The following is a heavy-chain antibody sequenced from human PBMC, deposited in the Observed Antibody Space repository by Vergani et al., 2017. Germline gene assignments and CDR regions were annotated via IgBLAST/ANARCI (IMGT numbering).Heavy chain of an antibody. D-gene: IGHD3-9*01. CDR1: GFTFGDHG. Sequence: QVQLVESGGGVIQPGRSLRLSCAASGFTFGDHGFHWVRRPPGKGLEWVALISYDGTNEYYPDLVKGRFTISRDIAKNTLYLQMNSLRVEDTGVYYCARARCIETCYMSNWLDSWGQGTLVTVSS. CDR2: ISYDGTNE. J-gene: IGHJ5*01. V-gene: IGHV3-30*03. CDR3: ARARCIETCYMSNWLDS.